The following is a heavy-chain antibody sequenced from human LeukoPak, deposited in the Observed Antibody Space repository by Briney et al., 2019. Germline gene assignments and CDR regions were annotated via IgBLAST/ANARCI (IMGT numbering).Heavy chain of an antibody. CDR3: ARGLPRIGYGYGD. CDR2: INHSGST. V-gene: IGHV4-34*01. Sequence: SESLSLTCAVYGGSFSGYYWSWIRQPPGKGLEWIGEINHSGSTNYNPSLKSRVTISVDTSKNQFSLKLSSVTAADTAVYYCARGLPRIGYGYGDWGQGTLVTVSS. CDR1: GGSFSGYY. D-gene: IGHD5-18*01. J-gene: IGHJ4*02.